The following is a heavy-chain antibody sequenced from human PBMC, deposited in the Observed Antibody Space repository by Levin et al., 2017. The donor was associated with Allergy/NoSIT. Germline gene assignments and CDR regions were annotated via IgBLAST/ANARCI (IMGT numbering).Heavy chain of an antibody. CDR1: GGSISSGGYS. V-gene: IGHV4-30-2*01. CDR3: ARGRGHCTGGVCYKPNWYFDL. Sequence: SETLSLTCAVSGGSISSGGYSWSWIRQPPGKGLEWIGYIYHSGSTYYNPSLKSRVTISVDRSKNQFSLKLSSVTAADTAVYYCARGRGHCTGGVCYKPNWYFDLWGRGTLVTVSS. J-gene: IGHJ2*01. D-gene: IGHD2-8*02. CDR2: IYHSGST.